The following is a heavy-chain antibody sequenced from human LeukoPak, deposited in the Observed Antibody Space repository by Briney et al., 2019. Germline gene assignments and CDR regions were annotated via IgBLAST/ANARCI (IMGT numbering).Heavy chain of an antibody. CDR2: INYSGST. CDR3: ARLSDY. V-gene: IGHV4-39*01. CDR1: GGPISSSHYY. J-gene: IGHJ4*02. Sequence: KSSETLSLTCTVSGGPISSSHYYWGWIRQPPGKGLEWIGSINYSGSTYYNPSLKSRVTISVDTSKNQFSLRLNSVTAADTAVYYCARLSDYWGQGTQVTVSS.